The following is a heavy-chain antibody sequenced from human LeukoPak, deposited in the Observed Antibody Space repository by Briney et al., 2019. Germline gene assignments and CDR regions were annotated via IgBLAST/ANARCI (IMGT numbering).Heavy chain of an antibody. CDR1: GGSISSYY. V-gene: IGHV4-59*01. D-gene: IGHD2-15*01. CDR3: AREGYCSGGTCYGWIPIDY. Sequence: SETLSLTCTVSGGSISSYYWSWIRQPPGKGLEWIGYIYYSGSTNYNPSLKSRVTISVDTSKNQFSLKLSSVTAADTAVYYCAREGYCSGGTCYGWIPIDYWGQGTLVTVSS. CDR2: IYYSGST. J-gene: IGHJ4*02.